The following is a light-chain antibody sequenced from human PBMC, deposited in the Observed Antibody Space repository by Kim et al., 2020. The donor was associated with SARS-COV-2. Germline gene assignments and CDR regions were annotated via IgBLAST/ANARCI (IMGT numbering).Light chain of an antibody. CDR2: DVS. Sequence: SPGERATLSCRASQSVSGSHLAWYQQKPGQTPRILIYDVSSRVTGISDRFSGSGSGTDFTLTISRLQPEDFAVYYCQQYAASPFTFGGGTKVDIK. J-gene: IGKJ4*01. CDR1: QSVSGSH. CDR3: QQYAASPFT. V-gene: IGKV3-20*01.